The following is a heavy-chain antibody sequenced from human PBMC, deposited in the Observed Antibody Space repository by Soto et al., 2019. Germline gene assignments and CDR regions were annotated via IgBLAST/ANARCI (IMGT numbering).Heavy chain of an antibody. CDR2: MNPNSGNT. J-gene: IGHJ4*02. Sequence: ASVKVYCKASGYTFTSYDINWVRQATGQGLEWMGWMNPNSGNTGYAQKFQGSVTMTRNTSISTAYMELSSLRSEDTAVYYCARDSSGYHPFDYWGQGTLVTVSS. CDR1: GYTFTSYD. V-gene: IGHV1-8*01. CDR3: ARDSSGYHPFDY. D-gene: IGHD3-22*01.